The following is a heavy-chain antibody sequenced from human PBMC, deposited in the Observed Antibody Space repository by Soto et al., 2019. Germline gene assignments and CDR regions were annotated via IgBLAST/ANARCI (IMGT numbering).Heavy chain of an antibody. V-gene: IGHV3-48*01. J-gene: IGHJ4*02. Sequence: GGSLRLSCAASGFTFSSYSMNWVRQAPGKGLEWVSYISSSSSTIYYADSVKGRFTISRDNAKNSLYLQMNSLRAEDTAVYYCARDGGEVFYSSSIFDYWGQGTLVTVSS. CDR2: ISSSSSTI. CDR1: GFTFSSYS. CDR3: ARDGGEVFYSSSIFDY. D-gene: IGHD6-6*01.